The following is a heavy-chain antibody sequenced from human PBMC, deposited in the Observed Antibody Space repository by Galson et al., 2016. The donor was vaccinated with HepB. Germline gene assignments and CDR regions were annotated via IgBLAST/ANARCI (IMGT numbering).Heavy chain of an antibody. CDR1: GFRFGSYG. Sequence: SLRLSCAASGFRFGSYGMHWVRQAPGKGLEWVAYIPLDGSNKYYRDSVKGRFTISRDNSKNTVYLQMNSLRAEDTAVYYCAKDPYYGSDRGYGMDVWGQGTTVTVPS. CDR2: IPLDGSNK. V-gene: IGHV3-30*18. D-gene: IGHD3-10*01. CDR3: AKDPYYGSDRGYGMDV. J-gene: IGHJ6*02.